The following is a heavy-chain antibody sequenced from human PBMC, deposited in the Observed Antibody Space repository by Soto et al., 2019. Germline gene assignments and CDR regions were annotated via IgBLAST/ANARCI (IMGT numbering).Heavy chain of an antibody. V-gene: IGHV4-31*03. CDR3: AREGDSSGFSDY. D-gene: IGHD3-22*01. CDR1: GGSISSGGYY. Sequence: QVQLQESGPGLVKPSQTLSLTCTVSGGSISSGGYYWSLIRHHPGKGLEWIGYIYYSGSTYYNPYLKSRVTISVDTSKNQFSLKLSSVTAADTAVYYCAREGDSSGFSDYWGQGTLVTVSS. CDR2: IYYSGST. J-gene: IGHJ4*02.